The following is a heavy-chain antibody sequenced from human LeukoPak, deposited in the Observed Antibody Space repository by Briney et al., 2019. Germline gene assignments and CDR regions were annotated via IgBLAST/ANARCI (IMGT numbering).Heavy chain of an antibody. V-gene: IGHV3-20*01. CDR2: INWNGGST. J-gene: IGHJ3*02. CDR3: ARALYYDFWSGSPDDAFDI. Sequence: GGSLRLSCAASGFTFDDYGMSWVRQAPGKGLEWVSGINWNGGSTGYADSVKGRFTISGDNAKNSLYLQMNGLRAEDTALYHCARALYYDFWSGSPDDAFDIWGQGTMVTVSS. CDR1: GFTFDDYG. D-gene: IGHD3-3*01.